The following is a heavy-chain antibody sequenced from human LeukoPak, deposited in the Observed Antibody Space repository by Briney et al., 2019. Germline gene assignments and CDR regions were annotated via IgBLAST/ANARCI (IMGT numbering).Heavy chain of an antibody. D-gene: IGHD3-22*01. Sequence: ASVKVSCKASGYTFTGYYMHWVRQAPGQGLEWMGWINPNSGGTNYAQKFQGRFTMTRDTSISTAYMELSRLRSDDTAVYFCARVTGYYYDSSGYPNDWYFDLWGRGTLVTVSS. CDR1: GYTFTGYY. CDR3: ARVTGYYYDSSGYPNDWYFDL. J-gene: IGHJ2*01. CDR2: INPNSGGT. V-gene: IGHV1-2*02.